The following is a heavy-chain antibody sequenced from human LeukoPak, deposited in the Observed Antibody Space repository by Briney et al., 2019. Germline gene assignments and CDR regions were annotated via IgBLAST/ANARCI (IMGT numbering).Heavy chain of an antibody. D-gene: IGHD1-26*01. CDR2: IYYSGST. V-gene: IGHV4-39*01. J-gene: IGHJ4*02. Sequence: SETLSLTCTVSGGSISSSSYYWGWIRQPPGKGLEWIGSIYYSGSTYYNPSLKSRVTISVDTSKNQFSLKLSSVTAADTAVYYCAAVSGSYISAFDYWGQGTLVTVSS. CDR3: AAVSGSYISAFDY. CDR1: GGSISSSSYY.